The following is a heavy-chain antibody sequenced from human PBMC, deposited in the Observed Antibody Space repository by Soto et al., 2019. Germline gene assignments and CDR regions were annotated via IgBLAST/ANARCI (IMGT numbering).Heavy chain of an antibody. CDR2: INPNSGNT. J-gene: IGHJ4*02. CDR1: GYTFTSYD. Sequence: ASVKVSCKASGYTFTSYDINWVRQATGQGLEWMGWINPNSGNTAYAQKFQGRVTMTRNTSISTAYMELSSLRSEDTAVYYCARRGDIVATWYVNWGQGTLVTVSS. CDR3: ARRGDIVATWYVN. V-gene: IGHV1-8*01. D-gene: IGHD5-12*01.